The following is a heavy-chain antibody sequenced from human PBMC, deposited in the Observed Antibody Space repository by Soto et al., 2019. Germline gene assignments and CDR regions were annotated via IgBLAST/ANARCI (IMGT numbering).Heavy chain of an antibody. D-gene: IGHD3-3*01. CDR1: GGSISSYY. J-gene: IGHJ6*02. V-gene: IGHV4-59*01. Sequence: SETLSLTCTVSGGSISSYYWSWIRQPPGKGLEWIGYIYYSGSANYNPSLKSRVTISVDTSKNRFSLKLSSVTAADTAVYYCARWVKSPRIFGVVTHSYGMDVWGQGTTVTVSS. CDR3: ARWVKSPRIFGVVTHSYGMDV. CDR2: IYYSGSA.